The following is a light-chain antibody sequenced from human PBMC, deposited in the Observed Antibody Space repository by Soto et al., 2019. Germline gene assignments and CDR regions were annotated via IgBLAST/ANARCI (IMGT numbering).Light chain of an antibody. CDR2: DVS. Sequence: QSVLTQPASVSGSPGQSITISCTGTSSDVGGYNYVSWYQQHPGKAPKLMIYDVSNRPSGVSNRFSGSKSGNTASLTISGLQDEDEADYYCSSYTSSSTHAVFGGGTQLTVL. J-gene: IGLJ7*01. CDR3: SSYTSSSTHAV. CDR1: SSDVGGYNY. V-gene: IGLV2-14*01.